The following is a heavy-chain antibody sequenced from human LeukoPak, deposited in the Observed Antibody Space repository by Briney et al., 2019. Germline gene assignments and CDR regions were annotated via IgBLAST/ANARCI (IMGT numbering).Heavy chain of an antibody. Sequence: PGGSLRLSCAASGFTFSTYSMNWVRHAPGKGLEWVSGINWNGGSTGYADSVKGRFTISRDNAKNSLYLQMNSLRAEDTALYYCARVTSGGRFDYWGQGTLVTVSS. J-gene: IGHJ4*02. CDR3: ARVTSGGRFDY. D-gene: IGHD2-15*01. V-gene: IGHV3-20*04. CDR2: INWNGGST. CDR1: GFTFSTYS.